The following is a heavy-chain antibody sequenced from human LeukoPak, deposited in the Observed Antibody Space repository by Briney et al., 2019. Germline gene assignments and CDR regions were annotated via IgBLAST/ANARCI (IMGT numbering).Heavy chain of an antibody. CDR1: GFNLNTKW. CDR2: INQHGSET. V-gene: IGHV3-7*01. CDR3: ADPPSDY. J-gene: IGHJ4*02. Sequence: GGSLRLSCAASGFNLNTKWMTWVRQAPGKGLEWVANINQHGSETYYEDSVRGRFTISRDNAKNSLYLEMSGLRAEDTAVYYCADPPSDYWGQGTLVAVS.